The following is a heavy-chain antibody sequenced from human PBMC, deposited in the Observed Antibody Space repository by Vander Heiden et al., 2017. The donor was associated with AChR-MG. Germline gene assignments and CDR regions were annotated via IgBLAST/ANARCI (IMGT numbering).Heavy chain of an antibody. Sequence: QVQLQQWGAGLLKPSETLSLTCAVYGGSFSGYDWSWVRQPPGKGLEGIGEINHSGSTNYNPSLKSRVTISVDTSKNQFSLKLSSVTAADTAVYYCASTPLTPRDRRADDFDYWGQGTLVTVSS. CDR1: GGSFSGYD. CDR2: INHSGST. D-gene: IGHD3-16*02. J-gene: IGHJ4*02. CDR3: ASTPLTPRDRRADDFDY. V-gene: IGHV4-34*01.